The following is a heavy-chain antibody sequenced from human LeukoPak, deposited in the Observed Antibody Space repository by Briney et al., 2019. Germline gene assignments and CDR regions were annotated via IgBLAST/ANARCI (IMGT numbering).Heavy chain of an antibody. V-gene: IGHV5-51*01. D-gene: IGHD2-15*01. CDR1: GYSFTNYW. CDR3: ATGRYCSGGTCYSSLDF. Sequence: GESLKISCKDSGYSFTNYWIGWVRQMPGKGLEWMGIIYPGDSNTRYSPSFQGQVTISVDKSVTTAYLQWSSLKASDTAVYYCATGRYCSGGTCYSSLDFWGQGTLVTVSS. J-gene: IGHJ4*02. CDR2: IYPGDSNT.